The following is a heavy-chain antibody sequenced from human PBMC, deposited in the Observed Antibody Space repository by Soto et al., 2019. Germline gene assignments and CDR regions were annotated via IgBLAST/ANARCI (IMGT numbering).Heavy chain of an antibody. Sequence: QVQLVQSGTEVKRPGASVKVSCKTSGYMFTSYGITWVRQAPGQGLEWMGWINGYSGHTDYTEKFQGRVTMTTDTSTSKAYRERRGLKPYATAVYYCARGLGCVDYADYGYLDSGGQGTLLTVSS. CDR2: INGYSGHT. V-gene: IGHV1-18*01. CDR3: ARGLGCVDYADYGYLDS. J-gene: IGHJ4*02. CDR1: GYMFTSYG. D-gene: IGHD4-17*01.